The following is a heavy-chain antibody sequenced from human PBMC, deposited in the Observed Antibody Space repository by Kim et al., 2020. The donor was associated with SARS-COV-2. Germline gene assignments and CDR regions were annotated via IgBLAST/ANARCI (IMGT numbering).Heavy chain of an antibody. CDR3: VKEGRGPPGIAAAGTSPGDY. Sequence: GGSLRLSCSASGFTFSSYAMHWVRQAPGKGLEYVSAISSNGGSTYYEDSVKGRFTISRDNSKNTLYLQMSSLRAEDTAVYYCVKEGRGPPGIAAAGTSPGDYWGQGTLVTVSS. J-gene: IGHJ4*02. CDR1: GFTFSSYA. CDR2: ISSNGGST. D-gene: IGHD6-13*01. V-gene: IGHV3-64D*09.